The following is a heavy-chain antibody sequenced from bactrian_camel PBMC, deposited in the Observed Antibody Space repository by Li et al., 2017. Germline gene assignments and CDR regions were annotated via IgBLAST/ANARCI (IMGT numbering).Heavy chain of an antibody. D-gene: IGHD6*01. V-gene: IGHV3S6*01. CDR1: GFSTWD. CDR2: LFSDDAAP. CDR3: VRVASYGGIWSPDY. J-gene: IGHJ4*01. Sequence: HVQLVESGGGLVQPGGSLRLSCAASGFSTWDMSWVRQGPGKGLEWVSSLFSDDAAPYYADSVKGRFTISRDNAKNSVYLQMNSLKPEDTAVYYCVRVASYGGIWSPDYWGQGTQVTVS.